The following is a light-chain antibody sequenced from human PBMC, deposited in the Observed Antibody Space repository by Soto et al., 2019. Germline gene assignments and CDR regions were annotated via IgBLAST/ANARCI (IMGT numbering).Light chain of an antibody. CDR3: CSYAGSNNFPYV. V-gene: IGLV2-8*01. CDR1: SSDVGGYNY. J-gene: IGLJ1*01. Sequence: QSALTQPPSASGSPGQSVTISCTGTSSDVGGYNYVSWYQQHPGKAPKLMTYEVSKRPSGVPDRFSGSKSGNTASLTVSGLQAEDEADYYCCSYAGSNNFPYVFGTGTKLTVL. CDR2: EVS.